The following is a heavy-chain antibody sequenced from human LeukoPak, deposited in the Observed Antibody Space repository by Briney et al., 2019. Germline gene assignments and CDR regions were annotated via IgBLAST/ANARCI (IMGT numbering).Heavy chain of an antibody. V-gene: IGHV1-18*01. CDR1: GYTFTSYG. D-gene: IGHD6-13*01. Sequence: ASVKVSCKASGYTFTSYGISWVRQAPGQGLEWMGWISAYNGNTNYAQKLQGRVTMTTDTSTSTAYMELRSLRSDDTAVYYCAREAVSSTFQYYFDYWGQGTLVTVSS. J-gene: IGHJ4*02. CDR3: AREAVSSTFQYYFDY. CDR2: ISAYNGNT.